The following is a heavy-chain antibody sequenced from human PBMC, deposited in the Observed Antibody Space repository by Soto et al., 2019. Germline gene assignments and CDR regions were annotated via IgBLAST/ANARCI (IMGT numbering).Heavy chain of an antibody. CDR3: ASYGDYDLLDAFDI. D-gene: IGHD4-17*01. V-gene: IGHV3-33*01. J-gene: IGHJ3*02. Sequence: QVQLVESGGGVVQPGRSLRLSCAASGFTFSSYGMHWVRQAPGKGLEWVAVIWYDGSNKYYADSVKGRFTISRDNSKNTLYLQMNSLRAEETAVYYCASYGDYDLLDAFDIWGQGTMVTVSS. CDR2: IWYDGSNK. CDR1: GFTFSSYG.